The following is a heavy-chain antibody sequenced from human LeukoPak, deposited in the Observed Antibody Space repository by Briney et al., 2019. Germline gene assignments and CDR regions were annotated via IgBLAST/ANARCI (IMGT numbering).Heavy chain of an antibody. D-gene: IGHD5-24*01. V-gene: IGHV3-74*01. CDR3: ASPWGGYNNWFDP. CDR1: GFTFSSYG. Sequence: GRSLRLSCAASGFTFSSYGMHWVRQAPGKGLVWVSRINSDGSSTSYADSVKGRFTISRDNAKNTLYLQMNSLRVEDTAVYYCASPWGGYNNWFDPWGQGTLVTVSS. J-gene: IGHJ5*02. CDR2: INSDGSST.